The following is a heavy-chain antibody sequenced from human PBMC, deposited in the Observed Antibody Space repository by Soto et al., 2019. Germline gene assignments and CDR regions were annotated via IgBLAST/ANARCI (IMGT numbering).Heavy chain of an antibody. Sequence: QVQLQESGPGLVKPSQTLSLTCTVSGGSISSAAYYWSWIRQHLGKGLEWIGYISHSGSTYYTPSLKSRVIISADTSKNQFSVNLTSVTAADTAVYYCAREYTYGSNFFDCWGQGALVTVSS. J-gene: IGHJ4*02. CDR2: ISHSGST. CDR1: GGSISSAAYY. D-gene: IGHD5-18*01. CDR3: AREYTYGSNFFDC. V-gene: IGHV4-31*03.